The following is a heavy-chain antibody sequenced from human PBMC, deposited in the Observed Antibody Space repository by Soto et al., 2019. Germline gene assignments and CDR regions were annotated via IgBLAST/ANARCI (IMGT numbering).Heavy chain of an antibody. CDR1: GFTFSSYG. CDR3: AAALLSTPFDP. CDR2: IWYDGSNK. V-gene: IGHV3-33*01. J-gene: IGHJ5*02. Sequence: GGSLRLSCAASGFTFSSYGMHWVRQAPGKGLEWVAVIWYDGSNKYYADSVKGRFTISRDNSKNTLYLQMNSLRSEDTAVYYCAAALLSTPFDPWRQGTLVTVSS. D-gene: IGHD2-2*01.